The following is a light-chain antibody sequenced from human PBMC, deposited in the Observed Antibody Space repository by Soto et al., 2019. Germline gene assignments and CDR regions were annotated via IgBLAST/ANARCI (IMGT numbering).Light chain of an antibody. CDR3: QVWDSATDHVI. Sequence: SSELTQTPSVSVAPGQTASITCGGSDIGSKSVHWYQQRTGQAPVVVIYDDSDRPSDIPERFSGSNSGSTATLTISGVEAGDEADYYCQVWDSATDHVIFGGGTKLTVL. CDR2: DDS. CDR1: DIGSKS. J-gene: IGLJ2*01. V-gene: IGLV3-21*02.